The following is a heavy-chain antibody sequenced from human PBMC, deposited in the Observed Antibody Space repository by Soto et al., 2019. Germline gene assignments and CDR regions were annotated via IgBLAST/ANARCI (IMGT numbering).Heavy chain of an antibody. CDR1: GFTFSSYG. J-gene: IGHJ6*02. D-gene: IGHD3-10*01. V-gene: IGHV3-33*01. CDR3: ARDRGRLTRKAYYYGMDV. CDR2: IWYDGSNK. Sequence: GGSLRLSCAASGFTFSSYGMHWVRQAPGKGLEWVAVIWYDGSNKYYADSVKGRFTISRDNSKNTLYLQMNSLRAEDTAVYYCARDRGRLTRKAYYYGMDVWGQGTTVTVSS.